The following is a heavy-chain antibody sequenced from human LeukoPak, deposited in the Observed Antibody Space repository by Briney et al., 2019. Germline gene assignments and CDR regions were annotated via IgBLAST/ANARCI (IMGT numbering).Heavy chain of an antibody. CDR3: ATSSHSGSYRAH. CDR1: GDSVTSSY. V-gene: IGHV4-59*08. CDR2: ISYTADS. Sequence: SETLSLTCSVSGDSVTSSYLSWIGHPPGKGLEWIGYISYTADSNYNPSLKSRVTISTDTSKNQFSLKLSSVTATDTAVYYCATSSHSGSYRAHWGQGTLVTVSS. J-gene: IGHJ4*02. D-gene: IGHD3-10*01.